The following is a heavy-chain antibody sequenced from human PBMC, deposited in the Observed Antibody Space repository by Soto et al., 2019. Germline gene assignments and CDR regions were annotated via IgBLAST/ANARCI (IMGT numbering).Heavy chain of an antibody. CDR1: GYTFTSDG. Sequence: ASVKVSFKASGYTFTSDGSSSLRQAPRQGLEWMGWISAYNGNTNYAQKLQGRVTMTTDTSTSTAYMELRSLRSDDTDVYYCARDSSSLDYYYYYGMDVWGQGTTVTVSS. V-gene: IGHV1-18*04. J-gene: IGHJ6*02. CDR3: ARDSSSLDYYYYYGMDV. CDR2: ISAYNGNT.